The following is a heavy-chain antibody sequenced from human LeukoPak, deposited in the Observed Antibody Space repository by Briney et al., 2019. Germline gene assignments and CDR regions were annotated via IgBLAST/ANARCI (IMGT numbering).Heavy chain of an antibody. CDR3: ARHLADTAMEYNWFDP. V-gene: IGHV4-4*07. CDR1: GGSISGDY. Sequence: SETLSLTCTVSGGSISGDYWSCVRQPAGKRLEWIGRIYTSGSTSYNPSLKSRVTMSLDMSKNQFSLQLNSVTAADTAVYYCARHLADTAMEYNWFDPWGQGTLVTVSS. D-gene: IGHD5-18*01. J-gene: IGHJ5*02. CDR2: IYTSGST.